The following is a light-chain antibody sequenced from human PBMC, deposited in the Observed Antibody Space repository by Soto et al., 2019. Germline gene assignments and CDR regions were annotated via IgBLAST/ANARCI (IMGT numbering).Light chain of an antibody. CDR3: QQRSNWPLT. J-gene: IGKJ4*01. CDR1: QDISSY. Sequence: EIVLTQSPATLSLSPVERATLSCRASQDISSYLAWYQQKPGQAPRVLIYDASNRATGIPGRFSGSGSGTDFTLTISSLEPDDFAVYYCQQRSNWPLTFGGGTKVDIK. CDR2: DAS. V-gene: IGKV3-11*01.